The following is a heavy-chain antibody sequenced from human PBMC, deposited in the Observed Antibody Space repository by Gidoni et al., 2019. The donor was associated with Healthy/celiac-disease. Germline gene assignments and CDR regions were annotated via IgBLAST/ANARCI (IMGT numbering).Heavy chain of an antibody. Sequence: EVQLVESGGGLVKPGGSLRLSCAASGFTFSSYSMNWVRQAPGKGLEWVSSISSSSSYIYYADSVKGRFTISRDNAKNSLYLQMNSLRAEDTAVYYCARDQYQSLNYDFWSGYSYYYYYMDVWGKGTTVTVSS. CDR1: GFTFSSYS. D-gene: IGHD3-3*01. CDR3: ARDQYQSLNYDFWSGYSYYYYYMDV. CDR2: ISSSSSYI. V-gene: IGHV3-21*01. J-gene: IGHJ6*03.